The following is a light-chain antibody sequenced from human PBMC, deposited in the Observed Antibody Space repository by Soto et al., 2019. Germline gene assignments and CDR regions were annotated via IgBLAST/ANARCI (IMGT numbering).Light chain of an antibody. V-gene: IGKV3-20*01. J-gene: IGKJ1*01. CDR1: QSVSSNY. CDR3: HQYGGSPGT. Sequence: ENVLTQSPGTLSLSPGERATLSCRASQSVSSNYLAWYQQRPGQAPRLLIYDASSRATGVPDRFSGSGSGTDFTLTISRLEPEDFAVYYCHQYGGSPGTLGQGTKVDIK. CDR2: DAS.